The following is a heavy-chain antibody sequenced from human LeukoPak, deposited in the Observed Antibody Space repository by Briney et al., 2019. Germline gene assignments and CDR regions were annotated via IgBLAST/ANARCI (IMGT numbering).Heavy chain of an antibody. CDR3: ARVVGATTTDWFDP. Sequence: ASVKVSCKASGYTFTSYGISWVRQAPGQGLEWMGWISAYNGNTNYAQKLQGRVTMTTDTSTSTAYMELRSLRSDDTAVYYCARVVGATTTDWFDPWGQGTLVTVSS. CDR1: GYTFTSYG. D-gene: IGHD1-26*01. J-gene: IGHJ5*02. V-gene: IGHV1-18*01. CDR2: ISAYNGNT.